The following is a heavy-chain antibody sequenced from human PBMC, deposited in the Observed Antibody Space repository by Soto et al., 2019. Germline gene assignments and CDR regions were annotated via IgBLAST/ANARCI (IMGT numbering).Heavy chain of an antibody. CDR3: ARHGVDTAMLYYGMDV. J-gene: IGHJ6*02. D-gene: IGHD5-18*01. V-gene: IGHV5-51*01. CDR2: IYPGDSDT. CDR1: GYSFTSYW. Sequence: GESLKISCKGSGYSFTSYWIGWVRQMPGKGLEWMGIIYPGDSDTRYSPSFQGQVTISADKSISTAYLQWSSLKASDTAMYYCARHGVDTAMLYYGMDVWGQGTTVTVSS.